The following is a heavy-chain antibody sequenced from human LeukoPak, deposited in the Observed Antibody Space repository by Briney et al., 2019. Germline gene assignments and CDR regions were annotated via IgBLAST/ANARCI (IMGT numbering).Heavy chain of an antibody. CDR2: ISSGGSTI. Sequence: GGSLRLSCAASGFTFSDYYMSWIRQAPGKGLEWVSYISSGGSTIYYADSVKGRFTISRDNAKNSLYLQMNSLRAEDTAVYYCASAVMGDHDAFDIWGQGTMVTVSS. J-gene: IGHJ3*02. CDR1: GFTFSDYY. V-gene: IGHV3-11*04. D-gene: IGHD3-16*01. CDR3: ASAVMGDHDAFDI.